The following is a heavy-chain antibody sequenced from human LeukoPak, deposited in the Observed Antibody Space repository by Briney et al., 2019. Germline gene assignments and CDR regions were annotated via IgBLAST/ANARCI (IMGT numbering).Heavy chain of an antibody. CDR1: GFTFSSYW. D-gene: IGHD2-2*01. CDR2: IKQDGIER. V-gene: IGHV3-7*01. CDR3: ARRRCTSTSCFADY. J-gene: IGHJ4*02. Sequence: PGGSLRLSCAASGFTFSSYWMSCVRQAPGKGLEWVANIKQDGIERYYVDSVKGRFTISRDNAKNSLYLQMNSLRAEDTAVYYCARRRCTSTSCFADYWGQGTLVTVSS.